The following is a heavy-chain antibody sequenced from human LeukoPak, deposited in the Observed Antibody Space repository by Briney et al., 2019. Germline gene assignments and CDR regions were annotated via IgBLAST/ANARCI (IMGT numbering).Heavy chain of an antibody. V-gene: IGHV4-4*07. CDR3: ARENSGSYREFDY. CDR1: GGSISSYY. D-gene: IGHD1-26*01. Sequence: SETLSLTCTVSGGSISSYYWSWIRQPAGKGLEWIGRNYTSESTNYNASLKSRVSMSVDTSKNQFSLRLSSVTAADTAVFYCARENSGSYREFDYWGQGTLVTVSS. J-gene: IGHJ4*02. CDR2: NYTSEST.